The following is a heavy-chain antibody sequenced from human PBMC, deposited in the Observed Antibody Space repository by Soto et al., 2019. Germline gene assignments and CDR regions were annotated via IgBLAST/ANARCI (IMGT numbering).Heavy chain of an antibody. D-gene: IGHD3-22*01. CDR3: AAVPYYYDTSGTYFDY. CDR1: GFTFPSSA. J-gene: IGHJ4*02. Sequence: QMQLVQSGPEVKKPGTSVKVSCKASGFTFPSSAVQWVRQARGQRLEWIARIVVGSGNTNYAQKFQERLTISRDMSTNTAYMELSSLRSEDTAVYYCAAVPYYYDTSGTYFDYWGQRTLVTVSS. V-gene: IGHV1-58*01. CDR2: IVVGSGNT.